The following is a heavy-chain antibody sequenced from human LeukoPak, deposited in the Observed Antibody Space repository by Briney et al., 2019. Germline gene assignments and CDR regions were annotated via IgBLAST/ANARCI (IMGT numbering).Heavy chain of an antibody. CDR1: GYTFTSYG. J-gene: IGHJ2*01. Sequence: ASVKVSCKASGYTFTSYGISWVRQAPGQGLEWMGWISAYNGNTNYAQKLQGRVTMTTDTSTSTAYMELRSLRSDDTAVYYCARSFIAVAGTGESFDLWGRGTLVTVSS. V-gene: IGHV1-18*04. CDR2: ISAYNGNT. D-gene: IGHD6-19*01. CDR3: ARSFIAVAGTGESFDL.